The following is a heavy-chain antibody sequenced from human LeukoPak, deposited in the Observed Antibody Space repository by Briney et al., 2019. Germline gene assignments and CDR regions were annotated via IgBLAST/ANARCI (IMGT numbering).Heavy chain of an antibody. V-gene: IGHV3-64*01. D-gene: IGHD3-10*01. Sequence: PGGSLRLSCAASGFTFSSYAMHWVRQAPGKGLEYVSAISSNGGSTYYANSVKGRFTISRDNSKNTLYLQMGSLRAEDMAVYYCASGLWFGELSPRWGQGTLVTVSS. J-gene: IGHJ4*02. CDR1: GFTFSSYA. CDR3: ASGLWFGELSPR. CDR2: ISSNGGST.